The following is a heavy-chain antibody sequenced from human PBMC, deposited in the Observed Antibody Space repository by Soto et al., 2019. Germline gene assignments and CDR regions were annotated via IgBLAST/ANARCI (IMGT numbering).Heavy chain of an antibody. CDR1: GYTLTELS. V-gene: IGHV1-24*01. Sequence: ASVKVSCKVSGYTLTELSMHWVRQAPGKGLEWMGGFDPEDGETIYAQKFQGRVTMTEDTSTDTAYMELSSLRSEDTAVYYCATGRGYSDRYLGGDYYYYYCMAVGGQGTTVTVS. J-gene: IGHJ6*02. D-gene: IGHD5-18*01. CDR2: FDPEDGET. CDR3: ATGRGYSDRYLGGDYYYYYCMAV.